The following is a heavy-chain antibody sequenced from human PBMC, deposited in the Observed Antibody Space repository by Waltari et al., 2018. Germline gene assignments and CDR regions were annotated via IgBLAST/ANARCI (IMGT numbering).Heavy chain of an antibody. CDR3: AKMVHDSSGYYWDY. CDR2: ISWNSGSI. Sequence: EVQLVDSGGGLVQPGRSLRLSCSASGFTLDDYPMPWVRQPPGKGLEWVSGISWNSGSIGYADSVKGRFTISRDNAKNSLYLQMNSLRAEDTALYYCAKMVHDSSGYYWDYWGQGTLVTVSS. CDR1: GFTLDDYP. J-gene: IGHJ4*02. V-gene: IGHV3-9*01. D-gene: IGHD3-22*01.